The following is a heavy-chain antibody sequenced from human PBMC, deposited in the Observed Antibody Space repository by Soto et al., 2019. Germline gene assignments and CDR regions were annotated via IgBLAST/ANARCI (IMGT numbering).Heavy chain of an antibody. D-gene: IGHD6-19*01. CDR1: GFTFASYA. CDR2: ISSSGGST. V-gene: IGHV3-23*01. CDR3: CIAMAGIHFDX. J-gene: IGHJ4*02. Sequence: GGSLRLSCAASGFTFASYAMSWVRQAPGKGLEWVSAISSSGGSTYYADSVKGRFTISRDNSKNTLYLQMNSLRAEDTAVYYCCIAMAGIHFDXWGQGTLVTVSS.